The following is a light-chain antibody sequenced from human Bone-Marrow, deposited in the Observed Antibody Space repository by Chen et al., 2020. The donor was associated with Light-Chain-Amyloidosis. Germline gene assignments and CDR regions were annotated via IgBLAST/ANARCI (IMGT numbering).Light chain of an antibody. Sequence: SYELTQPPSVSVSPGQTARITCSGDDLPTKYAYWYQQKPGQAPVLVIHRDTERPSGISARFSGSSSGTTATLTISGVQAEDEADYHCQSAESSGTYEVIFGGGTKLTVL. J-gene: IGLJ2*01. V-gene: IGLV3-25*03. CDR3: QSAESSGTYEVI. CDR1: DLPTKY. CDR2: RDT.